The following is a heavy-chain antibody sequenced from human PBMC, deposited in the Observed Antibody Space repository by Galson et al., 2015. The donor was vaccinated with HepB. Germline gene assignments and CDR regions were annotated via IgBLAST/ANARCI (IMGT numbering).Heavy chain of an antibody. D-gene: IGHD3-3*01. V-gene: IGHV3-33*01. Sequence: SLRLSCAASGFTFSSYGMHWVRQAPGKGLEWVAVIWYDGSNKYYADSVKGRFTISRDNSKNTLYLQMNSLRAEDTAVYYCARGFTIFGVVITGGYYYYYMDVWGKGTTVTVSS. CDR3: ARGFTIFGVVITGGYYYYYMDV. CDR1: GFTFSSYG. CDR2: IWYDGSNK. J-gene: IGHJ6*03.